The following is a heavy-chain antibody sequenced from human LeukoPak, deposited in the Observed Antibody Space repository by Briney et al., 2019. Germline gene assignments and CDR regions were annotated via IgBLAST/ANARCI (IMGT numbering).Heavy chain of an antibody. J-gene: IGHJ5*02. CDR3: ARVSGRQFDP. Sequence: ASETLSLTCAVYGGSFSGYYWSWIRQPPGKGLEWIGEINHSGSTNYNPSLKSRVTISVDTSKNQFSLKQSSVTAADTAVYYCARVSGRQFDPWGQGTLVTVSS. D-gene: IGHD6-25*01. CDR1: GGSFSGYY. V-gene: IGHV4-34*01. CDR2: INHSGST.